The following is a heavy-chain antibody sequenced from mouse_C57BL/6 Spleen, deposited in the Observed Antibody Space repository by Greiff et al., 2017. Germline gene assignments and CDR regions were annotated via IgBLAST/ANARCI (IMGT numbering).Heavy chain of an antibody. CDR1: GYTFTSYW. J-gene: IGHJ2*01. CDR2: IDPSDSYT. Sequence: QVQLQQPGAELVMPGASVKLSCKASGYTFTSYWMHWVKQRPGQGLEWIGEIDPSDSYTNYNQKFKGKSTLTVDKSSSTAYMQLSSLTSEDSAVYYCARGAYYSNRGYYFDYWGQGTTLTVSS. CDR3: ARGAYYSNRGYYFDY. V-gene: IGHV1-69*01. D-gene: IGHD2-5*01.